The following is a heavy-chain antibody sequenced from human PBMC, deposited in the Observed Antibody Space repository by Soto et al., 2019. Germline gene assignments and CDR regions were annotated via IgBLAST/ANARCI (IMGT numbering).Heavy chain of an antibody. V-gene: IGHV4-34*01. Sequence: SETLSLTCAVYGGSSSGYYWSWIRQPPGKGLEWIGEINHSGSTNYNPSLKSRVTISVDTSKNQFSLKLSSVTAADTAVYYCARLIPAASYYYYYGMDVWGQGTTVTVSS. CDR2: INHSGST. D-gene: IGHD2-2*01. CDR3: ARLIPAASYYYYYGMDV. J-gene: IGHJ6*02. CDR1: GGSSSGYY.